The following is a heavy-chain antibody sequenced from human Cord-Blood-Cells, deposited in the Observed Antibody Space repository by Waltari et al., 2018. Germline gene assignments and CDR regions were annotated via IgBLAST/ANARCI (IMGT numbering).Heavy chain of an antibody. CDR3: ASVVDYESFDY. CDR2: INPNSCGT. Sequence: QVQLVQSGAEVKKPGASVKVSCKASGYTFTGYYMHWVRQAPGQGLEGMGWINPNSCGTNYAQKFQGRVTMTRDTSNSTAYMELSRLRSDDTAVDYCASVVDYESFDYWGQGTLVTVSS. D-gene: IGHD2-15*01. J-gene: IGHJ4*02. V-gene: IGHV1-2*02. CDR1: GYTFTGYY.